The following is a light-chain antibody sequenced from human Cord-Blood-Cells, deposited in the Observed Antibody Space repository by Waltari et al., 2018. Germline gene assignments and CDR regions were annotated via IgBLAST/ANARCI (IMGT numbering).Light chain of an antibody. CDR1: QRVSSN. J-gene: IGKJ1*01. CDR3: QQYNNWPRT. V-gene: IGKV3-15*01. Sequence: EIVMTQSPATLSVSPGDRATLSCRASQRVSSNLAWYQQKPGLAPRLLICGASTRATGIPARFSGSGSGTEFTLTVSSLQSEDFAVYYCQQYNNWPRTFGQGTKVEIK. CDR2: GAS.